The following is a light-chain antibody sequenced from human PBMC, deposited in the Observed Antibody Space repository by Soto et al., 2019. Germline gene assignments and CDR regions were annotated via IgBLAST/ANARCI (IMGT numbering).Light chain of an antibody. J-gene: IGKJ1*01. CDR3: LQYQSYWT. CDR1: QSISRQ. CDR2: QSS. V-gene: IGKV1-5*03. Sequence: DIQMTQSPSTLSASVGDRVSITCRASQSISRQLAWYQQKPGKAPNLLLYQSSNLATGVPSRFTGSGSGTEFTLTISRLQPDYLATYYCLQYQSYWTFGQGTKVEVK.